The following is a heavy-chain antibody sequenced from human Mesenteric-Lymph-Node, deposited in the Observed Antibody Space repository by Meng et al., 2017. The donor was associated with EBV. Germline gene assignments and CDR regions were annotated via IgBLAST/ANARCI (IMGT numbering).Heavy chain of an antibody. CDR2: IYHSGST. J-gene: IGHJ5*02. V-gene: IGHV4-30-2*01. Sequence: QLQLQESGSGLVKPSQTLSLTCAVSGGSISNDGYSWSWIRQPPGKGLEWIGYIYHSGSTYSNPSLKSRVTISVDRSKNQFSLKLNSVTAADTAVYYCARASVYGDYDNWFDPWGQGTLVTVPS. D-gene: IGHD4-17*01. CDR1: GGSISNDGYS. CDR3: ARASVYGDYDNWFDP.